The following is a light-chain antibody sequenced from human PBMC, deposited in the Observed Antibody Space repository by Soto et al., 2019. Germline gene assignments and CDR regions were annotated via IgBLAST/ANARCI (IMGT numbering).Light chain of an antibody. J-gene: IGKJ4*01. CDR3: QQRSNWPPFS. CDR1: QSISGW. CDR2: DAS. Sequence: DIQMTQSPSTLSASVGDRVTITCRASQSISGWLAWYQQKPGKAPKLLISDASSLESGVPSRFSGSGSGTEFTLTISSLEPEDFAVYYCQQRSNWPPFSFGGGTKVDIK. V-gene: IGKV1-5*01.